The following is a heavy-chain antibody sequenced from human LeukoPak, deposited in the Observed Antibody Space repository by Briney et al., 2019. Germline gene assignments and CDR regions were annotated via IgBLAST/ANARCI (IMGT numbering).Heavy chain of an antibody. CDR2: IYSGGST. V-gene: IGHV3-53*01. Sequence: GGSLRLSCAASGFTVSSNYMSWVRQAPGKGLEGVSVIYSGGSTYYSDSVKGRFTISRDNSKNTLYLQMNSLRAEDTAVYYCARDPPPDYYDSSGYYVWGQGTLVTVSS. CDR1: GFTVSSNY. J-gene: IGHJ4*02. CDR3: ARDPPPDYYDSSGYYV. D-gene: IGHD3-22*01.